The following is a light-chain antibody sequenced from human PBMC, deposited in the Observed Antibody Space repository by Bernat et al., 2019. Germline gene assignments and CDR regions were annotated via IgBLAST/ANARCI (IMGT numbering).Light chain of an antibody. CDR1: SSDVGGYNY. CDR2: DVR. Sequence: QSALTQPASVSGSPGQSITISCTGTSSDVGGYNYVSWYQHHQGRAPKLMIYDVRDRPPGISNRFSGSKSGNTASLTISGLLDEDEADYYCSSYTSSSTLVFGGGTRLTVL. J-gene: IGLJ3*02. CDR3: SSYTSSSTLV. V-gene: IGLV2-14*03.